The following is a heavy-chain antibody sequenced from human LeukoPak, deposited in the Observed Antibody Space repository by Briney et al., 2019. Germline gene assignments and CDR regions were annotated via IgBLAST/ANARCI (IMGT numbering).Heavy chain of an antibody. J-gene: IGHJ6*02. CDR2: ISGSGGST. CDR1: GFTFSSYA. D-gene: IGHD4-17*01. Sequence: GGSLRLSCAASGFTFSSYAMSWVRQAPGKGLEWVSAISGSGGSTYYADSVKGRFTISRDNSKNTLYLQMNSLRAEDTAVYYCAKDKLVCGDYYYYYGMDVWGQGTTVTVSS. V-gene: IGHV3-23*01. CDR3: AKDKLVCGDYYYYYGMDV.